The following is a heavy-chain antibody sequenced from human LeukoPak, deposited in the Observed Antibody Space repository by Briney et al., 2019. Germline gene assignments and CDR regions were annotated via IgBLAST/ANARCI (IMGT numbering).Heavy chain of an antibody. V-gene: IGHV3-7*01. CDR2: IKEDGSET. CDR3: AREIHSSGWYVDY. Sequence: PGGSLRLSCVASGFPFSSYWMSWVRQAPGKGLEWVANIKEDGSETYYVDSVKGRFTISRDNAKNSLYLQMNSLRAEDTAVYYCAREIHSSGWYVDYWGQGTLVTVSS. J-gene: IGHJ4*02. D-gene: IGHD6-19*01. CDR1: GFPFSSYW.